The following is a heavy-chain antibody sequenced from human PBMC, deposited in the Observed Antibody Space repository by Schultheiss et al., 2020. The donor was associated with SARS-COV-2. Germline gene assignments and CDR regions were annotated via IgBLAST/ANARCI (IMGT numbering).Heavy chain of an antibody. V-gene: IGHV4-34*01. D-gene: IGHD6-19*01. CDR2: INHSGST. J-gene: IGHJ6*02. CDR1: GGSFSDHY. Sequence: SETLSLTCAVYGGSFSDHYCTWIRQSPGKGLEWIGEINHSGSTNYNPSLKSRVTISVDTSKNQFSLKLSSVTAADTAVYYCARGSFRPGSGWYHRNNGMDVWGQGTTVTVSS. CDR3: ARGSFRPGSGWYHRNNGMDV.